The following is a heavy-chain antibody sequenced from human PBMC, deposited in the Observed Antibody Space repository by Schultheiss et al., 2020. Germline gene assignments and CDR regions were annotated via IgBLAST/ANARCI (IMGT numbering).Heavy chain of an antibody. CDR3: AGVYSSNFQVAY. CDR1: GGSISSYY. CDR2: ISNSGST. J-gene: IGHJ4*02. Sequence: SETLSLTCTVSGGSISSYYWSWIRQPPGKGLEWIGYISNSGSTNYNPSLKGRVTMSVDTSKNQFSLRLSSVTAADTAVYYCAGVYSSNFQVAYWGQGTLVTVSS. V-gene: IGHV4-59*12. D-gene: IGHD6-13*01.